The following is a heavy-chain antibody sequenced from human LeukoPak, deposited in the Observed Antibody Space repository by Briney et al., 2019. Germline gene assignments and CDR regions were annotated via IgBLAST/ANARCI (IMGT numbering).Heavy chain of an antibody. V-gene: IGHV3-21*01. Sequence: GGSLRLSCAASGFAFSNYNMNWVRQAPGKGLEWVSSISSDGDDIYYADSLKGRFTISRDNAKNSLYLQMNSLRAEDTAVYFCARYMNGGSGTRYTIDYWGHGTLVTVSS. J-gene: IGHJ4*01. CDR1: GFAFSNYN. D-gene: IGHD3-16*02. CDR3: ARYMNGGSGTRYTIDY. CDR2: ISSDGDDI.